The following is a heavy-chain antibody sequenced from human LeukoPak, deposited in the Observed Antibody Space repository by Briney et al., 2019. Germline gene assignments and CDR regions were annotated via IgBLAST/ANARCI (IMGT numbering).Heavy chain of an antibody. J-gene: IGHJ4*02. D-gene: IGHD6-13*01. CDR1: GGSINSYY. V-gene: IGHV4-59*04. CDR3: ALSPLGAAGTWSGLFDY. CDR2: ISPSGST. Sequence: SETLSLTCTVSGGSINSYYWDWIRQPPGKGLEWIGSISPSGSTFYNPSLKSRVTISVDTSKNQFSLKLSSVTAADTAVYYCALSPLGAAGTWSGLFDYWGQGTLVTVSS.